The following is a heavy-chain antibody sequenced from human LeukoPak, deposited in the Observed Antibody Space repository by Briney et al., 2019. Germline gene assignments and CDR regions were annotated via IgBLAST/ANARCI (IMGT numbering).Heavy chain of an antibody. Sequence: PSETLSLTCTVSGGSLSSYYWSWIRQPAGEGLEWIGRIYTSASTNYNPSLKSRVTMSVDTSKNQFSLKLNSVTAADTAVYYCATYADYGSGRTNWGQGTLVIVSS. J-gene: IGHJ4*02. CDR3: ATYADYGSGRTN. CDR1: GGSLSSYY. CDR2: IYTSAST. V-gene: IGHV4-4*07. D-gene: IGHD3-10*01.